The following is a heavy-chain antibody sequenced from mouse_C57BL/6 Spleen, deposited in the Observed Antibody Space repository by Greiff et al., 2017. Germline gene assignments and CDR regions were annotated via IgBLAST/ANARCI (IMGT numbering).Heavy chain of an antibody. CDR3: ARRGGYYDYFDY. J-gene: IGHJ2*01. CDR1: GFTFSSYT. V-gene: IGHV5-9*01. Sequence: EVMLVESGGGLVKPGGSLKLSCAASGFTFSSYTMSWVRQTPEKRLEWVATISGGGGNTYYPDSVKGRFTISRDNAKNTLYLQMSSLRSEDTALYYCARRGGYYDYFDYWGQGTTLTVSS. D-gene: IGHD2-1*01. CDR2: ISGGGGNT.